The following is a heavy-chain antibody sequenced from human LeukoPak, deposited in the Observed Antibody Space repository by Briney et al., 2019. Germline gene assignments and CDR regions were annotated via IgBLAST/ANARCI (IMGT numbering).Heavy chain of an antibody. D-gene: IGHD3-22*01. Sequence: SETLSLTCTVSGGSISSSSYYWGWIRQPPGKGLEWIGSIYYSGSTYYNPSLKSRVTISVDTSKNQFSLKLSSVTAADTAVYYCVMGYDSSGYYSYDAFDIWGQGTMVTVSS. J-gene: IGHJ3*02. CDR3: VMGYDSSGYYSYDAFDI. CDR1: GGSISSSSYY. CDR2: IYYSGST. V-gene: IGHV4-39*07.